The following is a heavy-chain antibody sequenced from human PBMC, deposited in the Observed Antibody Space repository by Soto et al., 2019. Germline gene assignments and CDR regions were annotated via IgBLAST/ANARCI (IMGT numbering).Heavy chain of an antibody. V-gene: IGHV1-3*01. CDR1: GYIFNSPS. CDR2: INVGNGNT. CDR3: ARGHEGYYGSGTQPYSDY. Sequence: ASVKVSSKAPGYIFNSPSIHWVRQAPGQRIEWMGWINVGNGNTKYAQKFQGRVTITRDKSTSTAYMELSSLRSEDTAVYYCARGHEGYYGSGTQPYSDYWGQGTLVTVSS. D-gene: IGHD3-10*01. J-gene: IGHJ4*02.